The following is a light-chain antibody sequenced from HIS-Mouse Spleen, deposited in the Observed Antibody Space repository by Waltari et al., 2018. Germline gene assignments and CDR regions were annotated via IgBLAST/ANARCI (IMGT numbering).Light chain of an antibody. V-gene: IGLV3-10*01. CDR2: EDS. J-gene: IGLJ2*01. CDR3: YSTDSSGNHRV. Sequence: SYELTQPPSVSVSPGQTARPPCSGDASPTKYAYWYQQKSGQAPVLVIYEDSKRPSGIPERFSGSSSGTMATLTISGAQVEDEADYYCYSTDSSGNHRVFGGGTKLTVL. CDR1: ASPTKY.